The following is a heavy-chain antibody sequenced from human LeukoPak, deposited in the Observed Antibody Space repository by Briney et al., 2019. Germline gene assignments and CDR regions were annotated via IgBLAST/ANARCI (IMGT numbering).Heavy chain of an antibody. V-gene: IGHV4-34*01. CDR3: ARAGYYYDSSGYYSFDY. J-gene: IGHJ4*02. D-gene: IGHD3-22*01. Sequence: PSETLSLTCAVYGGSFSGYYWSWIRQPPGKGLEWIGEINHSGSTNYNPSLKGRVTISVDTSKNQFSLKLSSVTAADTAVYYCARAGYYYDSSGYYSFDYWGQGTLVTVSS. CDR1: GGSFSGYY. CDR2: INHSGST.